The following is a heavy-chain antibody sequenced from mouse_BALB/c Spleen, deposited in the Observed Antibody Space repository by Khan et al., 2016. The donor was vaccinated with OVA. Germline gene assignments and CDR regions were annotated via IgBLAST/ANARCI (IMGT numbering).Heavy chain of an antibody. D-gene: IGHD1-1*01. CDR1: GYSITSGYS. CDR3: TRCYYYGRSFSY. Sequence: EVQLQESGPDLVNPSQSLSLTCTVTGYSITSGYSWHWIRQFPGNKLEWMGYIHYSGSTDYNPSLKSRISVTRNTSKNQFFLQLNSATTEDTATCYCTRCYYYGRSFSYWVQGTLVTVSA. V-gene: IGHV3-1*02. CDR2: IHYSGST. J-gene: IGHJ3*01.